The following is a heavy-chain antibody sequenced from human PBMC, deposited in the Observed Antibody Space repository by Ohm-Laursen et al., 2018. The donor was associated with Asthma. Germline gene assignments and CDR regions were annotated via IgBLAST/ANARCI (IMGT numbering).Heavy chain of an antibody. J-gene: IGHJ4*02. CDR3: ARDPTIFGVAQNFDY. D-gene: IGHD3-3*01. CDR2: ISTASTFI. CDR1: GYTFSRYS. Sequence: GSLRLSCAASGYTFSRYSIHWVRQVPGKGLEWVASISTASTFIYYADSVRGRFTTSRDNAKNSVYLQMNSLRAEDTAVYYCARDPTIFGVAQNFDYWGQGTLVTVSS. V-gene: IGHV3-21*01.